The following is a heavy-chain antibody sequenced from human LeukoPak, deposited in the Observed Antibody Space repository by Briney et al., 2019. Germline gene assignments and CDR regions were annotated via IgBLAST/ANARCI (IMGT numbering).Heavy chain of an antibody. CDR2: IYYSGST. V-gene: IGHV4-59*01. CDR1: GGSISTNY. CDR3: ARGPPGGWFDP. J-gene: IGHJ5*02. D-gene: IGHD1-14*01. Sequence: PSETLSLTCTVSGGSISTNYWSWIRQPPGKGLEWIGYIYYSGSTKYNPSPKSRVTISVDTSKNQFSLKLSSVTAADTAVYYCARGPPGGWFDPWGQGTLVTVSS.